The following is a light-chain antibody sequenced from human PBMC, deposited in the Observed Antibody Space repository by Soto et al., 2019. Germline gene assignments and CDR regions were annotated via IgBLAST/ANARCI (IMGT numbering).Light chain of an antibody. CDR2: AAS. V-gene: IGKV1-39*01. J-gene: IGKJ4*01. CDR3: QQSYSTLFLT. Sequence: DIQMTQSPSSLSASVGDRVTITCRASQSISSYLNWYQQQPGKAPKLLIYAASSFQSGVPSRFSGSGSGTDFTLTISSLQPEDFATYYGQQSYSTLFLTFGGGTKVEIK. CDR1: QSISSY.